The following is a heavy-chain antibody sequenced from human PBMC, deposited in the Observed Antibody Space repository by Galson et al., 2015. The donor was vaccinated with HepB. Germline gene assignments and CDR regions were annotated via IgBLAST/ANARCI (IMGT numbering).Heavy chain of an antibody. CDR1: GFTFSSYS. CDR3: ARAGDRRSYWYFDL. CDR2: ISSSTGTI. J-gene: IGHJ2*01. Sequence: SLRLSCAASGFTFSSYSMNWVRQAPGQGLEWVSYISSSTGTIYYADSVQGRFTISRDNAKNSLYLQMNSLRAEDTAVYYCARAGDRRSYWYFDLWGRGTLVTVSS. D-gene: IGHD2-21*02. V-gene: IGHV3-48*01.